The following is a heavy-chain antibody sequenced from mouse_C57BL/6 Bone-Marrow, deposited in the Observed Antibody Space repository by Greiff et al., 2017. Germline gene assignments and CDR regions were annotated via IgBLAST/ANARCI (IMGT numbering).Heavy chain of an antibody. Sequence: QVQLQQSGAELVRPGTSVKVSCKASGYAFTNYLIEWVKQRPGQGLEWIGVINPGSGGTNYNEKFKGKATLTADKSSSTAYMQLSSLTSEDSAVYFCARKAYYSNRFDYWGQGTTLTVSS. CDR3: ARKAYYSNRFDY. CDR2: INPGSGGT. D-gene: IGHD2-5*01. CDR1: GYAFTNYL. V-gene: IGHV1-54*01. J-gene: IGHJ2*01.